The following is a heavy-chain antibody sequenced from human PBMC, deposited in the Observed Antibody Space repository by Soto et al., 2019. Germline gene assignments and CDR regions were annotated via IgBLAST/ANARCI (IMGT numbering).Heavy chain of an antibody. CDR3: ARLHSTSWYFDL. V-gene: IGHV4-59*01. CDR2: IYDSGST. CDR1: GGSIKSYY. Sequence: QVQLQESGPGLVKASETLSLTCSVSGGSIKSYYWSWIRQPPGKGLEWIGYIYDSGSTNYNPSLKRPGSMSVDTSKNQFPLKRSSVTAADTAVYYCARLHSTSWYFDLWGRGTLVTVSS. D-gene: IGHD2-2*01. J-gene: IGHJ2*01.